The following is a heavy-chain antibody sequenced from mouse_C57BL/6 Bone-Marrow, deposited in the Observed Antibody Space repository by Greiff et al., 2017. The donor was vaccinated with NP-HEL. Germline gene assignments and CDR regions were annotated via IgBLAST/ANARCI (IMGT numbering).Heavy chain of an antibody. D-gene: IGHD1-1*01. CDR3: ARRGGYYYGSSWSDWYFDV. Sequence: EVQVVESGGGLVQPGGSLKLSCAASGFTFSDYYMYWVRQTPEKRLEWVAYISNGGGSTYYPDTVQGRFTISRDNAKNTLYLQMSRLKSEDTAMYYCARRGGYYYGSSWSDWYFDVWGTGTTVTVSS. J-gene: IGHJ1*03. V-gene: IGHV5-12*01. CDR1: GFTFSDYY. CDR2: ISNGGGST.